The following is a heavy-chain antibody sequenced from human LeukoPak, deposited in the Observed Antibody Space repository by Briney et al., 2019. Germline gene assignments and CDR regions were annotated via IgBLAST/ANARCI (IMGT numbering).Heavy chain of an antibody. CDR2: VNHRGMT. D-gene: IGHD5/OR15-5a*01. CDR1: DGAFSGYH. Sequence: SETLSLTCAVYDGAFSGYHWNWIRQAPGKGLEWIGEVNHRGMTNYNPSLNSRVIISADTSKNQFYLKLHSVTAADTAIYYCARDPTSEISVPHYFDDWGQGTLVTVSS. V-gene: IGHV4-34*01. CDR3: ARDPTSEISVPHYFDD. J-gene: IGHJ4*02.